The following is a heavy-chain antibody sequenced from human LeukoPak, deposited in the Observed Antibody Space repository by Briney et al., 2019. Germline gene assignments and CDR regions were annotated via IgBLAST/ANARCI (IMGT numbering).Heavy chain of an antibody. CDR2: IYYSGST. CDR1: GGSISSYY. Sequence: PSETLSLTCTVSGGSISSYYWSWIRQLPGKGLEWIGYIYYSGSTNYNPSLKSRVTISVDTSKNQFSLKLSSVTAADTAVYYCARVARGYSFDYWGQGTLVTVSS. CDR3: ARVARGYSFDY. J-gene: IGHJ4*02. V-gene: IGHV4-59*01. D-gene: IGHD4-23*01.